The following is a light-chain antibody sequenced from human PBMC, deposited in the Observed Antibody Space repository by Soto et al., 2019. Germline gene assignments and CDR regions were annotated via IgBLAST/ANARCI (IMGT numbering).Light chain of an antibody. V-gene: IGKV3-15*01. CDR2: AAS. J-gene: IGKJ5*01. CDR3: QQYNDWPPLT. CDR1: QSVSSS. Sequence: EIVMTQSPATLSLSPGQRATLSCRASQSVSSSLVWSQQKPGQATRLLIYAASTRATGIQARFGGSGSGTDFPLTISSLQSEDFAVYYCQQYNDWPPLTFGQGTRQEIK.